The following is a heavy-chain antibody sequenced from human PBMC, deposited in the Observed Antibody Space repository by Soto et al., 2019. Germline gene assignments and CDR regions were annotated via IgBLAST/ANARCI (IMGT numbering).Heavy chain of an antibody. CDR3: ASSGTAMVTVDY. CDR1: GGTFSSYA. J-gene: IGHJ4*02. CDR2: IIPIFGTA. Sequence: ASVKVSCKASGGTFSSYAISWVRQAPGQGLEWMGGIIPIFGTANYAQKFQGRVTITADESTSTAYMELSSLRSEDTAVYYCASSGTAMVTVDYWGRGTLVTDSS. V-gene: IGHV1-69*13. D-gene: IGHD5-18*01.